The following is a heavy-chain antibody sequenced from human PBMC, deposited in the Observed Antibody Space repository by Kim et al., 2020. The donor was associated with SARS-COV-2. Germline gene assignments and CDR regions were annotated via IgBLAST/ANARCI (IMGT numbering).Heavy chain of an antibody. J-gene: IGHJ4*02. D-gene: IGHD2-2*02. CDR2: ISGSGDNT. V-gene: IGHV3-23*01. CDR3: AKGDCDSTSCYTIDY. CDR1: GFTFSSYA. Sequence: GGSLRLSCAASGFTFSSYAMSWVRRAPGKGLEWVSTISGSGDNTYYADSVKGRFTISRDNSKNTLYLQMNSLRAEDMAVYYCAKGDCDSTSCYTIDYWGRGTLVTVSS.